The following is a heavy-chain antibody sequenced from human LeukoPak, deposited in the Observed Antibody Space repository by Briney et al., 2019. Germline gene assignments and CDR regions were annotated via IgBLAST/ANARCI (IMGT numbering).Heavy chain of an antibody. CDR2: TYYRSKWYP. D-gene: IGHD6-19*01. CDR1: GDSVSSTNAA. CDR3: ARDVATTGWYTFDY. Sequence: SQTLSVTCAISGDSVSSTNAAWNSLRQSPSRGLEWLRRTYYRSKWYPEYAVSVKGRRTISPDTSNNQFSLHLSSVTPEDTDVYYCARDVATTGWYTFDYWGQGTLVPVTA. V-gene: IGHV6-1*01. J-gene: IGHJ4*02.